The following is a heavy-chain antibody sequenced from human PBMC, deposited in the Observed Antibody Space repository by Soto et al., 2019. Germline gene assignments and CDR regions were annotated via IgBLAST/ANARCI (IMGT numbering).Heavy chain of an antibody. D-gene: IGHD1-1*01. CDR3: ARHDWNGVDY. Sequence: QLQLQESGPGLVKPSETLSLTCTVSGGSISSSSYFWGWIRQPPGKGLEWIGRIYYSGSTYYNPSLKSRVTISVDTSKNQFSLKLSSVTAADTAVYYCARHDWNGVDYWGQGTLVTVSS. V-gene: IGHV4-39*01. J-gene: IGHJ4*02. CDR2: IYYSGST. CDR1: GGSISSSSYF.